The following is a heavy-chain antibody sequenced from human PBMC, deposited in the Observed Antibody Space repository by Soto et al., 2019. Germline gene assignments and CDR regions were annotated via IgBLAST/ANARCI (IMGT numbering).Heavy chain of an antibody. CDR2: ISYDGSNK. J-gene: IGHJ4*02. CDR3: AREYYYDSSGYIRY. V-gene: IGHV3-30-3*01. Sequence: QVQLVESGGGVVQPGRSLRLSCAASGFTFSSYAMHWVRQAPGKGLEWVAVISYDGSNKYYADSVKGRFTISRDNSKNTLYLQMNSLRAEDTAVYYCAREYYYDSSGYIRYWGQGTLVTASS. CDR1: GFTFSSYA. D-gene: IGHD3-22*01.